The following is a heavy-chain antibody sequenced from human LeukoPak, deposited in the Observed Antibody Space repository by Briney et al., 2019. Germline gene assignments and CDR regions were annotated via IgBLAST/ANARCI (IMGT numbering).Heavy chain of an antibody. CDR3: ARDFGGSTPSLVAAHNWFDP. Sequence: GASVKVSCKASGYTFTSYAMHWVRQAPGQRLEWMGWINAGNGNTKYSQKFQGRVTITRDTSASTAYMELSSLRSEDTAVYYCARDFGGSTPSLVAAHNWFDPWGQGTLVTVSS. CDR1: GYTFTSYA. D-gene: IGHD2-15*01. V-gene: IGHV1-3*01. J-gene: IGHJ5*02. CDR2: INAGNGNT.